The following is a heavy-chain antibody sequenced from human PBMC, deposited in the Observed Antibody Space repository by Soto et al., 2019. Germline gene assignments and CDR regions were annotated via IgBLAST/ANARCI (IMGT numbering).Heavy chain of an antibody. J-gene: IGHJ6*02. Sequence: QVQLQESGPGLVKPSETLSLTCTVSGGSISSYYWSWIRQPAGKGLEWIGRIYTSGSTNYNPSLKSRVTMSVDTSKNPFSLKLSAVTAADTAVYYCARDRGYSGYDWGGYYYYGMDVWGQGTTVTVSS. CDR2: IYTSGST. V-gene: IGHV4-4*07. CDR1: GGSISSYY. CDR3: ARDRGYSGYDWGGYYYYGMDV. D-gene: IGHD5-12*01.